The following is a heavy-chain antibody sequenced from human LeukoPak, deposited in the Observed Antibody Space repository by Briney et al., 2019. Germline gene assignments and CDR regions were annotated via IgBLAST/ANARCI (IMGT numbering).Heavy chain of an antibody. Sequence: AASVKVSCKDSGYTFTSYNMNWVGQARGQGGGGMGEINPSGGRTSYEKKFQGRGTITRDTSTSTVYMELSSLRSEDTAVYYCARDRPLYCSGGSCYSLDYWGQGTLVTVSS. CDR3: ARDRPLYCSGGSCYSLDY. CDR2: INPSGGRT. V-gene: IGHV1-46*01. CDR1: GYTFTSYN. J-gene: IGHJ4*02. D-gene: IGHD2-15*01.